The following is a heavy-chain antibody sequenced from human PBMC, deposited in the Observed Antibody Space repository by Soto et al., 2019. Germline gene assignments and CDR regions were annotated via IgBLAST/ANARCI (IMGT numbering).Heavy chain of an antibody. CDR2: IYPGDSDT. Sequence: GESLKSSCXTSGYSFASYWIGWVRQMPGKGLEWMGIIYPGDSDTRYSPSLEGQVTISADKSISTVFLQWSSLKASDTAIYYCARQGSSSSISWFDPWGQGTLVTVSS. CDR3: ARQGSSSSISWFDP. V-gene: IGHV5-51*01. D-gene: IGHD6-6*01. J-gene: IGHJ5*02. CDR1: GYSFASYW.